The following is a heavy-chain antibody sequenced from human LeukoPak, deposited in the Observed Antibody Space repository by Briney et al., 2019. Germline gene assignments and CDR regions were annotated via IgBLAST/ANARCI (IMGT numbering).Heavy chain of an antibody. CDR1: GFTFSSHW. J-gene: IGHJ3*02. CDR2: INQDASVR. CDR3: ARAFSDVGDAFDM. V-gene: IGHV3-74*01. Sequence: GGSLRLSRVASGFTFSSHWMHWVRQAPGKGLEWVSRINQDASVRDYAGSARGRFTISRDNAKNMLYLQMDSLRAEDTAVYYCARAFSDVGDAFDMWGQGTMVTASS.